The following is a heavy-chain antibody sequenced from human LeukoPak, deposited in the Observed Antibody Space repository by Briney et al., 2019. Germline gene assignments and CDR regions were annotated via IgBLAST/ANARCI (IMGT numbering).Heavy chain of an antibody. CDR3: ARVRQLLWFGGEDAFDI. D-gene: IGHD3-10*01. CDR1: GFTFSSYS. V-gene: IGHV3-48*04. CDR2: ISSSSSTI. Sequence: GGSLRLSCAASGFTFSSYSMNWVRQAPGKGLEWVSYISSSSSTIYYADSVKGRFTISRDNAKNSLYLQMNSLRAEDTAVYYCARVRQLLWFGGEDAFDIWGQGTMVTVSS. J-gene: IGHJ3*02.